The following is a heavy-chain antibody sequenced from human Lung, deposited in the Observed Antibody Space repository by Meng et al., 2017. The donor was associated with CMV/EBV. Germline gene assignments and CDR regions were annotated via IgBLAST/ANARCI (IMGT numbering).Heavy chain of an antibody. CDR1: GDSITNHNW. V-gene: IGHV4-4*02. Sequence: ESGPALVTASGTLSLTCAVPGDSITNHNWWAWVRQPPGKGLEWIGEIPHRGSSAYNPSLKSRVSMSIDKSKNQFSLKLTSVTAADTAVYHCLRRSGGSVWGQGTLVTVSS. J-gene: IGHJ1*01. CDR3: LRRSGGSV. D-gene: IGHD3-10*01. CDR2: IPHRGSS.